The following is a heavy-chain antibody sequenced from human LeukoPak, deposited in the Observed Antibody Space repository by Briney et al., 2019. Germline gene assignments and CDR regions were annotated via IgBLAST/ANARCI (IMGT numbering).Heavy chain of an antibody. CDR3: ARGLQTHNELNYYYYMDV. V-gene: IGHV1-69*05. CDR2: IIPIFGTA. D-gene: IGHD1-26*01. CDR1: GGTFSSYA. Sequence: GASVKVSCKASGGTFSSYAISWVRQAPGQGLEWMGGIIPIFGTANYAQKFQGRVTITTDESTSTAYMEPSSLRSEDTAVYYCARGLQTHNELNYYYYMDVWGKGTTVTVSS. J-gene: IGHJ6*03.